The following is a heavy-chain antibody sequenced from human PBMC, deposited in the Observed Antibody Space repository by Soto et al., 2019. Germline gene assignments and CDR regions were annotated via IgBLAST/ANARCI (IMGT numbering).Heavy chain of an antibody. CDR2: ISSSSSYI. J-gene: IGHJ6*02. D-gene: IGHD5-12*01. CDR3: ARVPTRGDIVATIGIIYYYGMDA. V-gene: IGHV3-21*01. CDR1: GFTFSSYS. Sequence: PGGSLRLSCAASGFTFSSYSMNWVRQAPGKGLEWVSSISSSSSYIYYADSVKGRFTISRDNAKNSLYLQMNSLRAEDTAVYYCARVPTRGDIVATIGIIYYYGMDAWGQGTTVTVSS.